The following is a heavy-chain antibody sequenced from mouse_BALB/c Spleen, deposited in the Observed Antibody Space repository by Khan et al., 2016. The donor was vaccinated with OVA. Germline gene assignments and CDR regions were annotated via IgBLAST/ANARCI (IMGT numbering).Heavy chain of an antibody. Sequence: EVQLQESGPELMKPGASVKISCKASGYSFTTYYIHWIMQSHGKSLEWIGYIDPFSGGTTYNQKFKGKATLTVDKPSSTAYIHLSNLTSEDSSVYYCTRHGYVAWFTYWGQGTLVTVSA. CDR2: IDPFSGGT. J-gene: IGHJ3*01. D-gene: IGHD2-2*01. CDR1: GYSFTTYY. CDR3: TRHGYVAWFTY. V-gene: IGHV1S135*01.